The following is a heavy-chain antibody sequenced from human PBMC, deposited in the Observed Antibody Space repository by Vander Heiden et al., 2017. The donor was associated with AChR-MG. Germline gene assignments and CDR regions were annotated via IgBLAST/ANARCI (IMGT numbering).Heavy chain of an antibody. Sequence: QVPLVQSGAEVKKPGSSVKVSCKASGATFSRSAISWVQQAPGQGREWMGGIIPIFGTANYAQKFQGRVTITADESTSTAYMELSSLRSEDTAVYYCARFMITFGGGIVDQYYYYMDVWGKGTTVTVSS. V-gene: IGHV1-69*01. CDR2: IIPIFGTA. D-gene: IGHD3-16*02. CDR3: ARFMITFGGGIVDQYYYYMDV. CDR1: GATFSRSA. J-gene: IGHJ6*03.